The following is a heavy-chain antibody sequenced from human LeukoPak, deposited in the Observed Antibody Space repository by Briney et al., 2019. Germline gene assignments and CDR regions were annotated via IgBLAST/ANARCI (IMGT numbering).Heavy chain of an antibody. Sequence: SETLSLTCTVSGGSISSYYWSWIRQPPGKGLEWIGEINHSGSTNYNPSLKSRVTISVDTSKNQFSPKLSSVTAAGTAVYYCARINSSGCDYWGQGTLVTVSS. CDR3: ARINSSGCDY. CDR1: GGSISSYY. V-gene: IGHV4-34*01. J-gene: IGHJ4*02. D-gene: IGHD6-19*01. CDR2: INHSGST.